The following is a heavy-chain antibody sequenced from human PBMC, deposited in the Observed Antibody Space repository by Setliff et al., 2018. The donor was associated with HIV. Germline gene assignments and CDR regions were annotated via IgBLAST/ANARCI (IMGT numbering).Heavy chain of an antibody. CDR3: ARTGGSGSYYIYAPHFDY. Sequence: ASETLSLTCTVSGGSISGYFWSWSRQPAGKGLEWIGRTFTSGITNYSPSLKSRVTMSVDKSKNQFSPKLSSVTAADTAVYYCARTGGSGSYYIYAPHFDYWGQGTLVTVSS. J-gene: IGHJ4*02. V-gene: IGHV4-4*07. CDR1: GGSISGYF. D-gene: IGHD3-10*01. CDR2: TFTSGIT.